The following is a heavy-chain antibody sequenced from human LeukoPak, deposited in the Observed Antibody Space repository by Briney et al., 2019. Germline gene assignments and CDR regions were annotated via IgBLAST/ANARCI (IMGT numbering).Heavy chain of an antibody. V-gene: IGHV4-39*07. CDR2: IYYTGTT. Sequence: PSETLSLTCTISGGSISSSSFYWAWIRQPPGKGLECIGTIYYTGTTYYNSSLKSRVTISVDTSKNQFSLKLSSVTAADTAVYYCAREDMGPGYYGMDVWGQGTTVTVSS. J-gene: IGHJ6*02. CDR3: AREDMGPGYYGMDV. CDR1: GGSISSSSFY.